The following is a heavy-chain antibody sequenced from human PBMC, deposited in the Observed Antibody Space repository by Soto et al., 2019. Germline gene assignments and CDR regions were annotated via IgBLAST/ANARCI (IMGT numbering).Heavy chain of an antibody. V-gene: IGHV6-1*01. CDR3: ARASIGARSPHYIYGLDV. CDR2: TYYRSKWYN. J-gene: IGHJ6*02. D-gene: IGHD6-6*01. CDR1: GDSVSSNSAA. Sequence: SHTLSLTCAIPGDSVSSNSAAWNWIRQSPSRGLEWLGRTYYRSKWYNDYAVSVKSRITINPDTSKNQFSLQLNSVTPEDTAVYFCARASIGARSPHYIYGLDVGGQGTTLTVSS.